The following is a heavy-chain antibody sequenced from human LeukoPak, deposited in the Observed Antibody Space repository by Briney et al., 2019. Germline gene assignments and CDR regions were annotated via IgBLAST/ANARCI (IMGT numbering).Heavy chain of an antibody. CDR3: AKDASVSSGYYYVYDYFDY. V-gene: IGHV3-23*01. Sequence: GGTLRLSCAASGFTFNTYGMNWVRQAPGKGLEWVSAISGSGGSTYYADSVKGRFTISRDNAKNTLYLQMNRLRAEDTAVYYCAKDASVSSGYYYVYDYFDYWGQGTLVTVSS. CDR1: GFTFNTYG. J-gene: IGHJ4*02. D-gene: IGHD3-22*01. CDR2: ISGSGGST.